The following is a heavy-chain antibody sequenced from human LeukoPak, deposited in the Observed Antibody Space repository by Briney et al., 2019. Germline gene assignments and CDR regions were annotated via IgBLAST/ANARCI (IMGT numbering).Heavy chain of an antibody. J-gene: IGHJ4*02. D-gene: IGHD6-19*01. CDR1: GCSSSAYY. CDR3: AREFSD. CDR2: IYNSGST. V-gene: IGHV4-59*01. Sequence: SETLSLTCTVSGCSSSAYYYTWIRQPPGKGLEWIGLIYNSGSTNYNPSLKSRVIISADTSKNQFSLKLTSVTAADTAVYYCAREFSDWGQGTLVTVSS.